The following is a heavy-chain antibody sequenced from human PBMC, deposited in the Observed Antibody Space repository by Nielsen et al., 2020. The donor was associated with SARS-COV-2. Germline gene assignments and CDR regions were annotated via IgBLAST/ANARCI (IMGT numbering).Heavy chain of an antibody. V-gene: IGHV1-24*01. D-gene: IGHD6-13*01. CDR1: GYTLTELS. CDR2: FDPEDGET. CDR3: ATAPGIAAAGNNWFDP. Sequence: ASVKVSCKVSGYTLTELSIHWVRQAPGKGLEWMGGFDPEDGETIYAQKFQGRVTMTEDTSTDTAYMELSSLRSEDTAVYYCATAPGIAAAGNNWFDPWGQGTLVTVSS. J-gene: IGHJ5*02.